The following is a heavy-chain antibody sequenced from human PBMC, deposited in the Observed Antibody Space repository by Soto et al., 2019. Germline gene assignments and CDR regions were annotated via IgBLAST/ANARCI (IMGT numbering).Heavy chain of an antibody. CDR1: GFTFKDYA. J-gene: IGHJ6*02. CDR3: TRDKAIPPTIVRITMIVVVPMDV. CDR2: IRSKAYGGKT. Sequence: PGGSLRLSCAGSGFTFKDYAMHWVRQAPGKGLEWVGFIRSKAYGGKTEYAASVKGRFTISRDDSKSIAYLQMNSLKTEDTAVYYCTRDKAIPPTIVRITMIVVVPMDVWGQGTTVTVSS. D-gene: IGHD3-22*01. V-gene: IGHV3-49*04.